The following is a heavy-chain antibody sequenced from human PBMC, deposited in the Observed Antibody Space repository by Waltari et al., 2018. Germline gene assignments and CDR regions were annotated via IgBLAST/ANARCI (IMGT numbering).Heavy chain of an antibody. V-gene: IGHV4-39*01. CDR2: IYYSGST. J-gene: IGHJ4*02. D-gene: IGHD3-22*01. CDR3: ASTVYYDSSGWTYYFDY. CDR1: GGSISSSSYY. Sequence: QLQLQESGPGLVKPSETLSLTCTVPGGSISSSSYYLGWIRQPPGKGLEWIGSIYYSGSTYYNPSLKSRVTISVDTSKNQFSLKLSSVTAADTAVYYCASTVYYDSSGWTYYFDYWGQGTLVTVSS.